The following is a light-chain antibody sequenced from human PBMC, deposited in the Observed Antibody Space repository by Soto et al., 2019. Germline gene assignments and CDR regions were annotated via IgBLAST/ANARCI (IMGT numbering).Light chain of an antibody. J-gene: IGKJ2*01. CDR3: QQRSNWPPGYT. CDR2: DAS. V-gene: IGKV3-11*01. CDR1: QSVSRY. Sequence: EIVLTQSPATLSLSPGEGATLSCRASQSVSRYLAWYQQKPGQAPRLLIYDASSRAIGTPARFIGSGSGTDLTLTISSLEPEDFAVYYCQQRSNWPPGYTFGQGTKLEIK.